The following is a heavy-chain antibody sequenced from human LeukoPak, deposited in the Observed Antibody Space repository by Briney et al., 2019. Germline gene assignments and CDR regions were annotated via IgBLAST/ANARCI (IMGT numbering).Heavy chain of an antibody. J-gene: IGHJ4*02. CDR1: GFTFSSYG. Sequence: GGSLRLSCAASGFTFSSYGMHWVRQAPGKGLEWVAVISYDGSNKYYADSVKGRFTISRDNSKNTLYLQMNSLRAEDTAVYYCASPSLRWSDYWGQGTLVTVSS. CDR3: ASPSLRWSDY. V-gene: IGHV3-30*03. CDR2: ISYDGSNK. D-gene: IGHD4-23*01.